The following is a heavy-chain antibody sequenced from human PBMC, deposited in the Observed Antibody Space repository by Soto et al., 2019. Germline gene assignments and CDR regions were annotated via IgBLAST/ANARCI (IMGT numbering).Heavy chain of an antibody. V-gene: IGHV3-23*01. CDR1: VFTFSNSG. CDR2: ITGGGGSP. J-gene: IGHJ5*02. CDR3: AKGHYGPDP. Sequence: PGGSLRLSCAAYVFTFSNSGMSWVRQAPGKGLEWVSAITGGGGSPYYADSVKGRFTISRDNSKNTVFLHMNSLRAEDTAVYYCAKGHYGPDPWGQGTVVTVSS. D-gene: IGHD4-17*01.